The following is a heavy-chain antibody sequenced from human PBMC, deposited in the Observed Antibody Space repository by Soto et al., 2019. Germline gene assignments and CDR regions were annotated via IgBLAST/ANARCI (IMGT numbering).Heavy chain of an antibody. D-gene: IGHD6-19*01. V-gene: IGHV3-66*01. CDR1: GFTVSSNY. J-gene: IGHJ3*02. CDR3: ARGIAVAGRDAFAI. CDR2: IYSGGST. Sequence: GGSLRLCCAASGFTVSSNYMSWVRQAPGKGLEWVSVIYSGGSTYYADSVKGRFTISRDNSKNTLYLQMNSLRAEDTAVYYCARGIAVAGRDAFAIWSQGTMVTVSS.